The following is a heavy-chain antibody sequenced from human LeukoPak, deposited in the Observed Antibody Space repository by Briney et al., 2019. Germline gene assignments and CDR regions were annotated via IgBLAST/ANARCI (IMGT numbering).Heavy chain of an antibody. CDR1: GFTFSDYY. CDR2: ISSSSDYT. Sequence: GGSLRLSCAASGFTFSDYYMTWIRQAPGKGLECVSYISSSSDYTNYPDSVKGRSTISRDNAKNSLYLQMNSLRAEDTAVYYCARVKVGTTSRFDYWGQGTLVTVSS. D-gene: IGHD1-26*01. V-gene: IGHV3-11*05. J-gene: IGHJ4*02. CDR3: ARVKVGTTSRFDY.